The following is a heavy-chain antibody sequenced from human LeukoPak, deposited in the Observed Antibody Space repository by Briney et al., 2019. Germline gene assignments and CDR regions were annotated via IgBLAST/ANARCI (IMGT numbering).Heavy chain of an antibody. CDR2: IGGSGDTT. V-gene: IGHV3-23*01. CDR1: GFTFSGYG. Sequence: GGSLRLSCAASGFTFSGYGMHWVRQAPGKGLEWVSAIGGSGDTTYYADSVKGRFTISRDYSKNTLYLQMNSLRAEDTAVYYCAKFHIVVVNGYFDYWGQGTLVTVSS. CDR3: AKFHIVVVNGYFDY. D-gene: IGHD2-21*01. J-gene: IGHJ4*02.